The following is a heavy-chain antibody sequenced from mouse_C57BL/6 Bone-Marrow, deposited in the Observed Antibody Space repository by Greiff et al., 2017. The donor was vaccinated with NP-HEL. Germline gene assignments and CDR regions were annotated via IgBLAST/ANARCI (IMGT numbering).Heavy chain of an antibody. V-gene: IGHV1-52*01. D-gene: IGHD2-2*01. CDR3: ARDYGYDDEGYYYAMDY. J-gene: IGHJ4*01. CDR1: GYTFTSYW. CDR2: IDPSDSET. Sequence: QVQLQQPGAELVRPGSSVKLSCKASGYTFTSYWMHWVKQRPIQGLEWIGNIDPSDSETHYNQKFKDKATLNVDKSSSTAYMQLSSLTSEDSAVYYCARDYGYDDEGYYYAMDYWGQGTSVTVSS.